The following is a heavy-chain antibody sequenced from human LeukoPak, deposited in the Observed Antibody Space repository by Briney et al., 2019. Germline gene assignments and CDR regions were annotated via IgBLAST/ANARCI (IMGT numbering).Heavy chain of an antibody. CDR3: ARARRYSSGWSRIFDY. J-gene: IGHJ4*02. Sequence: PGGSLRLSCAAPGVTASSNYMSWVRQAPGKGLEWVSVIYSGGSTYYADSVKGRFTISRDNSKNTLYLQMNSLRAEDTAVYYCARARRYSSGWSRIFDYWGQGTLVTVSS. CDR1: GVTASSNY. V-gene: IGHV3-53*01. CDR2: IYSGGST. D-gene: IGHD6-19*01.